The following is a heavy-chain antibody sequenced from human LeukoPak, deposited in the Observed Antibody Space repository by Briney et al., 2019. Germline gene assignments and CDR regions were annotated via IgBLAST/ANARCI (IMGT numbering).Heavy chain of an antibody. V-gene: IGHV4-34*01. D-gene: IGHD2-2*02. CDR2: INHSGST. CDR3: ARGGNAVVPAAIRH. CDR1: GGSFSGYY. J-gene: IGHJ4*02. Sequence: SETLSLTCAVYGGSFSGYYWSWIRQPPGKGLEWIGEINHSGSTNYNPSLKSRVTISVDTSKNQFSLKLSSVSAADTALYYCARGGNAVVPAAIRHWGQGTLVTVSS.